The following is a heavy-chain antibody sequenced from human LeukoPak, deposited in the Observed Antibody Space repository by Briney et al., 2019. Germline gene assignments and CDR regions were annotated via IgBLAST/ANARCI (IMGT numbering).Heavy chain of an antibody. CDR2: ISYDGSNK. J-gene: IGHJ4*02. CDR1: GFTFSSYA. CDR3: ASLRLR. V-gene: IGHV3-30-3*01. Sequence: PGGSLRLSCAASGFTFSSYAMHWVRQAPGKGLEWVAVISYDGSNKYYADSVKGRFTISRDNSKNTLYLQMNSLRAEDTAVYYCASLRLRWGQGTLVTVSS.